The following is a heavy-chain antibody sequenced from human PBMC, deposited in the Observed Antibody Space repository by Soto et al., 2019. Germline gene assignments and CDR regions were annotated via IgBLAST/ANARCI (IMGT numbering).Heavy chain of an antibody. CDR3: AKVFGFTIREGFDC. V-gene: IGHV3-23*01. CDR1: GFTFSSYA. J-gene: IGHJ4*02. Sequence: EVHLLEPGGGVVQPGGSLRLSCAASGFTFSSYAMSWVRQAPGKGLEWVPGITGSGDSTYYAGSVKGRFTVSRSNSRTPLCLQMNRLGAENTAVYYCAKVFGFTIREGFDCWGSGPRVTVSS. D-gene: IGHD3-3*01. CDR2: ITGSGDST.